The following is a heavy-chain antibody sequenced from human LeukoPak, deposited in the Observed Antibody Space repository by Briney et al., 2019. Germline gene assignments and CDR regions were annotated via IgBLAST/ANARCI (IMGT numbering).Heavy chain of an antibody. D-gene: IGHD3-22*01. Sequence: GASVKVSCKASGYTFTSYDNNWVRQATGQGLEWMGWMNPNSGNTGYAQKFQGRVTMTSNTSISTAYMELSSLRSEDTAVYYCARGGAGYYDSSGYYFVYWGQGTLVTVSS. CDR1: GYTFTSYD. CDR3: ARGGAGYYDSSGYYFVY. CDR2: MNPNSGNT. V-gene: IGHV1-8*01. J-gene: IGHJ4*02.